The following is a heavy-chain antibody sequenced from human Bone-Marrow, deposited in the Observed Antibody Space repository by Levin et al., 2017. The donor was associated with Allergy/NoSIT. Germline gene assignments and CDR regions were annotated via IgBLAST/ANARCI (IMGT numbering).Heavy chain of an antibody. Sequence: ASVKVSCKVSGSTLSEVSVNWVRQSPGEGLEWMGRFDQETDETDNPQKFQGRVTVTEDTSTDTVYLDLSGLRSDDTAVYYCAIAEYDFRSGKPRSFDYWGQGTLITVSS. V-gene: IGHV1-24*01. J-gene: IGHJ4*02. CDR2: FDQETDET. D-gene: IGHD3-3*01. CDR1: GSTLSEVS. CDR3: AIAEYDFRSGKPRSFDY.